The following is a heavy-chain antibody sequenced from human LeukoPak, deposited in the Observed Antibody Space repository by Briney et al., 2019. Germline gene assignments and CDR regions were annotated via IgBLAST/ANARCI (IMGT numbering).Heavy chain of an antibody. CDR3: ARGLSKVATIFMRYYYMDV. J-gene: IGHJ6*03. CDR2: MNPNSGNT. D-gene: IGHD5-12*01. CDR1: GDTFTSYD. V-gene: IGHV1-8*01. Sequence: GSVSVSCKASGDTFTSYDIKWVRQAPGEGGEGRGWMNPNSGNTGYAQQSQGRVTITRNTSIITAYMELISLRSEDTAVYYCARGLSKVATIFMRYYYMDVWGKGTTVTVSS.